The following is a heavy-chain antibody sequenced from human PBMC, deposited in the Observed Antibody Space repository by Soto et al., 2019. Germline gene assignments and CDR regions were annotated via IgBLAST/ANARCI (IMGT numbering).Heavy chain of an antibody. Sequence: LRLSCAASGFTFSSYAMSWVRQAPGKGLEWVSAISGSGGSTYYADSVKGRFTISRDNSKNTLYLQMNSLRAEDTAVYYCAKYPMVRGVIINYYYYGMDVWGQGTTVTVSS. V-gene: IGHV3-23*01. CDR3: AKYPMVRGVIINYYYYGMDV. J-gene: IGHJ6*02. D-gene: IGHD3-10*01. CDR2: ISGSGGST. CDR1: GFTFSSYA.